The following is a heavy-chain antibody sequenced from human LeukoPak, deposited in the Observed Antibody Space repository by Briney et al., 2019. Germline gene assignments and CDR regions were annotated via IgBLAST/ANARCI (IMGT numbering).Heavy chain of an antibody. CDR3: AKDLIAVAGRPTLNQYYMDV. Sequence: GGSLRLSCTASGFTFSDYSMNWVRQAPGKGLEWVSNISRGSRTIYYSDSVKGRFTISRDNSKNTLYLQMNSLRAEDTAVYYCAKDLIAVAGRPTLNQYYMDVWGKGTTVTISS. CDR2: ISRGSRTI. V-gene: IGHV3-48*01. D-gene: IGHD6-19*01. CDR1: GFTFSDYS. J-gene: IGHJ6*03.